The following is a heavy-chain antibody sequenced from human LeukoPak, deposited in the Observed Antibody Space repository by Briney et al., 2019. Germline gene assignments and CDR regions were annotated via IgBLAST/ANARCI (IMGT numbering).Heavy chain of an antibody. V-gene: IGHV3-30-3*01. CDR1: GFTFITCA. J-gene: IGHJ4*02. Sequence: PGGSLRLSCAASGFTFITCAMHWVRQAPGKGLEWVAVISYHGSNKDYADSVKGRFTISRDNSKNTLYLEMNSLRAEDTVVYYCAREGPVAGNFDYWGQGTLVTVSS. CDR3: AREGPVAGNFDY. D-gene: IGHD6-19*01. CDR2: ISYHGSNK.